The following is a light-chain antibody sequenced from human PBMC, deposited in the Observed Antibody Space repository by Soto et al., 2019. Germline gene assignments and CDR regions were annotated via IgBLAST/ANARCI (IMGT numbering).Light chain of an antibody. V-gene: IGKV3-11*01. Sequence: ALTQSPVTPSLSPGERATLPCRASQSFRGKLAGYQQKPGPVPMLLIYDAYNRATGIPPRFSGSGSGTDFTLTISSLEPEDSAVYYCQQRYMWPITFGQGTRLEIK. CDR2: DAY. CDR1: QSFRGK. CDR3: QQRYMWPIT. J-gene: IGKJ5*01.